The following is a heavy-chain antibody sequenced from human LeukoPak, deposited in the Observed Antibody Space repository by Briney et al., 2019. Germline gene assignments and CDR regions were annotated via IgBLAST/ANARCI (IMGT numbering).Heavy chain of an antibody. CDR2: IIPIFGTA. J-gene: IGHJ4*02. CDR3: ARGRMAGTYVFDY. V-gene: IGHV1-69*13. CDR1: GGTFSSYA. D-gene: IGHD6-19*01. Sequence: GASVKVSCKASGGTFSSYAISWVRQAPGQGLEWMGGIIPIFGTANYAQKFQGRVTITADESTSTAHMELSSLRSEDTAVYYCARGRMAGTYVFDYWGQGTLVTVSS.